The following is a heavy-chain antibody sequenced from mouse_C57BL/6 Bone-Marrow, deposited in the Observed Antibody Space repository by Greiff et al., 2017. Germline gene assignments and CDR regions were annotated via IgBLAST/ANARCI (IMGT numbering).Heavy chain of an antibody. Sequence: QVTLKVSGPGILQPSQTLSLTCSFSGFSLSTFGMGVGWIRQPSGKGLEWLAHIWWDDDKYYNPALKSRLTISKDTSKNQVFLKIANVDTAETATYYCARIRRAYYYGSSSFAYWGQGTLVTVSA. CDR3: ARIRRAYYYGSSSFAY. V-gene: IGHV8-8*01. CDR2: IWWDDDK. CDR1: GFSLSTFGMG. J-gene: IGHJ3*01. D-gene: IGHD1-1*01.